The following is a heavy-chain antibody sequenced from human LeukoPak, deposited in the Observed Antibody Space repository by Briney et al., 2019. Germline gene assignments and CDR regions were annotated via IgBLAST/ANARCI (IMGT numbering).Heavy chain of an antibody. J-gene: IGHJ1*01. CDR1: GGSFSGYY. CDR2: INHSGST. D-gene: IGHD6-6*01. CDR3: ARRGARPYFQH. Sequence: PSETLSLTCAVYGGSFSGYYWSWIRQPPGKGLDWIGEINHSGSTNYNPSLKSRVTISVDTSKNQFSLKLSSVNAADTAVYYCARRGARPYFQHWGQGTLVTVSS. V-gene: IGHV4-34*01.